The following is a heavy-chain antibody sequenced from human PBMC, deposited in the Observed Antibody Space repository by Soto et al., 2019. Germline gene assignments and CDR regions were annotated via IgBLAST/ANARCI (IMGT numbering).Heavy chain of an antibody. J-gene: IGHJ4*02. D-gene: IGHD2-21*02. V-gene: IGHV1-24*01. CDR2: FDPEGGEA. Sequence: KVSCKISGHTLTELSIHWVRQAPGKGLEWMGGFDPEGGEAIYAQKWHGRVTVTEDTVTDTAYMELSGLNSDDTAVYYCARGIVVVTAHIGPFDYWGQGTLVTVS. CDR3: ARGIVVVTAHIGPFDY. CDR1: GHTLTELS.